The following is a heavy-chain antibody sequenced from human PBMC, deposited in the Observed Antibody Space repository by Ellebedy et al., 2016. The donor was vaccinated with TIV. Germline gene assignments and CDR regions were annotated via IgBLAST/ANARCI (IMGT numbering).Heavy chain of an antibody. CDR2: IYDSGRT. V-gene: IGHV4-39*01. CDR1: GGSISSGGYY. CDR3: ARHGQFDY. Sequence: SETLSLXXTVSGGSISSGGYYWGWIRQPPGKGLEWIGSIYDSGRTHYNPSLKSRVTISVDTSKNQFSLKLSSVTAADTAVYYCARHGQFDYWGQGTLVTVSS. J-gene: IGHJ4*02.